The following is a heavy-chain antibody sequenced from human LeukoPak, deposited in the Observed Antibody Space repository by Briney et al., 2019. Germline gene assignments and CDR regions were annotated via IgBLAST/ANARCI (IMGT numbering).Heavy chain of an antibody. CDR1: GGSISSGSYY. CDR2: IYTSGST. V-gene: IGHV4-61*02. CDR3: ARAPRGYSYGYLDY. D-gene: IGHD5-18*01. J-gene: IGHJ4*02. Sequence: PSETLSLTCTVSGGSISSGSYYWSWIRQPAGKGLEWIGRIYTSGSTNYNPSLKSRVTISVDTSKNQFSLKLSSVTAADTAVYYCARAPRGYSYGYLDYWGQGTLVTVSS.